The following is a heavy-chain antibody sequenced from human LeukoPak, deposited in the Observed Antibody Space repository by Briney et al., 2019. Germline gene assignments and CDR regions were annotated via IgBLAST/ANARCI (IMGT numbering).Heavy chain of an antibody. V-gene: IGHV4-61*01. J-gene: IGHJ4*02. CDR2: DYCGGNT. CDR1: GFSVTTDSYC. D-gene: IGHD3-10*01. CDR3: ARDHFGSLDS. Sequence: PSETLSLTCTVSGFSVTTDSYCWGWIRQPPGKGLEWIGYDYCGGNTNYDPSLKRRVTISVDTSKNQFSLTLTSVTAADTAVYFCARDHFGSLDSWGQGVLVTVSS.